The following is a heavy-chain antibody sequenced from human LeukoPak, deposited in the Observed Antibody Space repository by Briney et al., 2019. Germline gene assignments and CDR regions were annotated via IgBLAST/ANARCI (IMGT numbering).Heavy chain of an antibody. CDR3: ARDGSSGWYWVDY. D-gene: IGHD6-19*01. J-gene: IGHJ4*02. CDR2: IWYDGSNK. Sequence: GGSLRLSCAASGFTFSSYGMHGVRQAPGKGLEWLAVIWYDGSNKYYADSVKGRFTISRDNSKNTLYLQMNSLRAEDTAVYYCARDGSSGWYWVDYWGQGTLVTVSS. V-gene: IGHV3-33*01. CDR1: GFTFSSYG.